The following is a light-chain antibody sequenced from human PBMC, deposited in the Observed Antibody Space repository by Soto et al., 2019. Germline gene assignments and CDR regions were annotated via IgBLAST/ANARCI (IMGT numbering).Light chain of an antibody. CDR1: SSDVGAYNF. CDR2: DVI. J-gene: IGLJ3*02. Sequence: SVLTQPRSVSGSPGQSVTISCTGTSSDVGAYNFVSWYQQNPGKAPKLILYDVIKRPSGVPDRFSGSKSGNTASLTISGLQTEDEADYHCSSYAGSHTYEVFGGGTKLTVL. V-gene: IGLV2-11*01. CDR3: SSYAGSHTYEV.